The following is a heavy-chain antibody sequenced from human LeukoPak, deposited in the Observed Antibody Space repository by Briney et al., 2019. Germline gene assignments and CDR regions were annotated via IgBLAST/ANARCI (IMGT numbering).Heavy chain of an antibody. CDR2: IIPIFGTA. D-gene: IGHD5-18*01. CDR3: ARGRGYTAMAFYHGMDV. V-gene: IGHV1-69*13. J-gene: IGHJ6*04. CDR1: GGTFSSYA. Sequence: ASVKVSCKASGGTFSSYAISWVRQAPGQGLEWMGGIIPIFGTANYAQKFQGRVTITADESTSTAYMELSSLRSEDTAVYYCARGRGYTAMAFYHGMDVWGKGTTVTVSS.